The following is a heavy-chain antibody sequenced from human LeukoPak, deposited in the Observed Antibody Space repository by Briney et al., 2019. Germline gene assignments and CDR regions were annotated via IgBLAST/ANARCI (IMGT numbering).Heavy chain of an antibody. J-gene: IGHJ4*02. CDR2: ISYDGSDK. CDR3: ATEGAGLDY. D-gene: IGHD3-16*01. CDR1: RFTFSSYA. V-gene: IGHV3-30-3*01. Sequence: GGSLRLSCAASRFTFSSYAMHWVRQAPGKGLGWVSFISYDGSDKSYADSVKGRFTISRDNSKKTLYLQMDSLRAGDTAVYYCATEGAGLDYWGQGTLVTVSS.